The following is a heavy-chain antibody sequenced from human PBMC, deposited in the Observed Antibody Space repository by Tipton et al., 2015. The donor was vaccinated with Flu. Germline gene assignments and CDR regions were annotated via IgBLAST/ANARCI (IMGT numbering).Heavy chain of an antibody. D-gene: IGHD1-26*01. CDR1: GDSVSYYY. V-gene: IGHV4-59*02. CDR2: SYYSGST. CDR3: ARYGTYDGSRYFQH. J-gene: IGHJ1*01. Sequence: LSLTCTVSGDSVSYYYWNWIRQPPGKGLEWIGFSYYSGSTAYNPSLRSRVTISVDTSKNQFSLKLSSVTAADTAVYYCARYGTYDGSRYFQHWGQGTLVTVSS.